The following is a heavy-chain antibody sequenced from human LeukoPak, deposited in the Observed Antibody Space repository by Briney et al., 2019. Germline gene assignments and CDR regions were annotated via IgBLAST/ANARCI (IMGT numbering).Heavy chain of an antibody. Sequence: SQTLSLTCTVSGGSISSGGYYWSWIRQHPEKGLEWIGYIYYSGSTYYNPSLKSRVTISVDTSKNQFSLKLSSVTAADTAVYYCARVVPAAMLGGSDYFDYWGQGTLVTVSS. J-gene: IGHJ4*02. CDR2: IYYSGST. D-gene: IGHD2-2*01. V-gene: IGHV4-30-4*08. CDR3: ARVVPAAMLGGSDYFDY. CDR1: GGSISSGGYY.